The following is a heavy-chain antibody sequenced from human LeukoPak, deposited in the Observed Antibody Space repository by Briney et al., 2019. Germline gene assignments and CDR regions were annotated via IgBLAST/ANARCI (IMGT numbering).Heavy chain of an antibody. J-gene: IGHJ4*02. D-gene: IGHD6-19*01. CDR3: AKDVVPDSGWDLDH. CDR1: GFTFSTYS. V-gene: IGHV3-23*01. CDR2: IYGSGERT. Sequence: PGGSLRLSCAASGFTFSTYSMTWVRQAPGKGLEWVSSIYGSGERTFYADSVRGRFTVSRDNSKNTPYLEMNSLRAEDTAVYFCAKDVVPDSGWDLDHWGQGTLVTVSS.